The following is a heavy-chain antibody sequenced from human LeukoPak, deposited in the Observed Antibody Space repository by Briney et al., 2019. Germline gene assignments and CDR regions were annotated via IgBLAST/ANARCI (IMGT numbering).Heavy chain of an antibody. CDR3: ARDYGGSSPFDY. CDR1: GLSFSDYS. Sequence: PGGSLRLSCTASGLSFSDYSMNWVRQAPGKGLEWISYISSTGNPRHYAESVEGRFTISRDNVKNSLYLQMNSLRAEDTTVYYCARDYGGSSPFDYWGQGTLVTVSS. V-gene: IGHV3-48*01. J-gene: IGHJ4*02. CDR2: ISSTGNPR. D-gene: IGHD4-23*01.